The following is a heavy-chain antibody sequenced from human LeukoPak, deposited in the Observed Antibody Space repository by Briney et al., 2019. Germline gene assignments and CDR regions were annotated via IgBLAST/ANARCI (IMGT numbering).Heavy chain of an antibody. D-gene: IGHD4-17*01. Sequence: SETLSLTCTVSGGSITNYYWSWIRQPPGKGLEWIGFSYYNGNTNYNPSLKSRVTISVDMSKNQFSLSLRSVTAADTAVYYCARDTVTTFGLFIGYYYYMDVWGKGTTVTVSS. J-gene: IGHJ6*03. CDR1: GGSITNYY. CDR3: ARDTVTTFGLFIGYYYYMDV. CDR2: SYYNGNT. V-gene: IGHV4-59*01.